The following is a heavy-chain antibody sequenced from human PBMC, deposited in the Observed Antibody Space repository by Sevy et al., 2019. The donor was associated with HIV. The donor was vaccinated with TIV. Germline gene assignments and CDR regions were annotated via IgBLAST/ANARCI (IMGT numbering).Heavy chain of an antibody. CDR1: GFTFSSYS. CDR2: ISSSSSTI. V-gene: IGHV3-48*02. J-gene: IGHJ4*02. Sequence: GGSLRLSCAASGFTFSSYSMNWVRQAPGKGLEWVSYISSSSSTIDYADSVKGRFTISRDNAKNSLYLQMNSLRDEDTAVYYCARPTLPVTGTMGYWGQGTLVTVSS. D-gene: IGHD1-7*01. CDR3: ARPTLPVTGTMGY.